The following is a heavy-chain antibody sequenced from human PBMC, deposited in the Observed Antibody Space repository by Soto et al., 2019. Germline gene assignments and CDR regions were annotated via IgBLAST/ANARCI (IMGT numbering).Heavy chain of an antibody. CDR3: ARSGEILQTFDA. CDR1: GVSFSDYS. J-gene: IGHJ4*02. CDR2: ISCSSSYI. D-gene: IGHD2-15*01. Sequence: PAGSLTLSCVVSGVSFSDYSMNWVRQAPGKGLEWVGLISCSSSYIYYADAVKGRFTISRDNAKNSVFVQMDSLRVEDTAVYYCARSGEILQTFDAWGQGTLVTVSS. V-gene: IGHV3-21*05.